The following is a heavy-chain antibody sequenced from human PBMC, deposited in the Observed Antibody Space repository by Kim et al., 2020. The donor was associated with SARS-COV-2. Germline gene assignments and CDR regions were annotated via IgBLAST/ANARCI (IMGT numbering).Heavy chain of an antibody. J-gene: IGHJ5*02. V-gene: IGHV3-30*03. D-gene: IGHD3-10*01. CDR3: AHQGSTMVRGTGEFDP. CDR2: ISYDGSNK. Sequence: GGSLRLSCAASGFTFSSYGMHWVRQAPGKGLEWVAVISYDGSNKYYADSVKGRFTISRDNSKNTLYLQMNSLRAEDTAVYYCAHQGSTMVRGTGEFDPWGQGTLVTVSS. CDR1: GFTFSSYG.